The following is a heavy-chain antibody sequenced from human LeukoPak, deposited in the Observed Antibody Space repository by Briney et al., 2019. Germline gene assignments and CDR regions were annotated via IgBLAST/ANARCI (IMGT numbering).Heavy chain of an antibody. CDR2: IKSKTDGGTT. J-gene: IGHJ3*02. CDR1: GFTFSNAW. V-gene: IGHV3-15*01. Sequence: GGSLRLSCAASGFTFSNAWKSWVRQAPGKGLEWVGRIKSKTDGGTTDYAAPVKGRFTISRDDSKNTLYLQMNSLKTEDTAVYYCTTDEVVAATQNAFDIWGQGTMVTVSS. CDR3: TTDEVVAATQNAFDI. D-gene: IGHD2-15*01.